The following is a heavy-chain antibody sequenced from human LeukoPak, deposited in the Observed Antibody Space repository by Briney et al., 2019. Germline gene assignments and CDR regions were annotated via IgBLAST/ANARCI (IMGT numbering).Heavy chain of an antibody. J-gene: IGHJ4*02. CDR1: GFTFSSYG. V-gene: IGHV3-30*18. Sequence: GGSLRLSCAASGFTFSSYGMHWVRQAPGKGLEWVAVISYDGSNKYYADSVKGRFTISRDNSKNTLYPQMNSLRAEDTAVYYCAKIFIEDSPFDYWGQGTLVTVSS. CDR2: ISYDGSNK. CDR3: AKIFIEDSPFDY. D-gene: IGHD5-18*01.